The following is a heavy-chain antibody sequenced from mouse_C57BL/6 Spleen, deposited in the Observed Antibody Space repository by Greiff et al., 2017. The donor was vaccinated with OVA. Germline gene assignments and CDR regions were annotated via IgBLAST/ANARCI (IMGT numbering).Heavy chain of an antibody. J-gene: IGHJ4*01. Sequence: QVQLQQSGAELVKPGASVKISCKASGYAFSSYWMNWVKQRPGKGLEWIGQIYPGDGDTNYNGKFKGKATLTADKSSSTAYMQLSSLTSEDAAVYFCARSDGNYPMDYWGQGTSVTVSS. CDR2: IYPGDGDT. CDR1: GYAFSSYW. CDR3: ARSDGNYPMDY. V-gene: IGHV1-80*01. D-gene: IGHD2-1*01.